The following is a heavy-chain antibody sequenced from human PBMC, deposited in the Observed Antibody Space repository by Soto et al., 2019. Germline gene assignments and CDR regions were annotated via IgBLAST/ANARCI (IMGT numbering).Heavy chain of an antibody. V-gene: IGHV1-69*01. J-gene: IGHJ4*02. Sequence: QVQLVQSGAEVKKPGASVKVSCKASGCTFSSYAISWVRQAPGQGLEWMGGIRAIFGTANYAQKVQGRVTITADDSTSTDYMELSSLRSEDTAVYYCARDPSGGSSWYPHYFDYWGQGTLVTVSS. CDR2: IRAIFGTA. CDR1: GCTFSSYA. D-gene: IGHD6-13*01. CDR3: ARDPSGGSSWYPHYFDY.